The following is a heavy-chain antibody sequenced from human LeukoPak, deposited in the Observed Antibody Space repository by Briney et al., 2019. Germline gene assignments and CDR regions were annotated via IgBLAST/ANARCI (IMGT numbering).Heavy chain of an antibody. CDR2: IKSKTDGETT. CDR1: GFTFSNAW. J-gene: IGHJ4*02. D-gene: IGHD2-21*01. CDR3: ITPLPYSAQ. Sequence: GGSLRLSCAASGFTFSNAWMNWVRQAPGKGLEWVGRIKSKTDGETTEYAAPVKDRFSISRDDSKSMMYLQMNSLKTEDTAVYYCITPLPYSAQGGQGTLVTVSS. V-gene: IGHV3-15*07.